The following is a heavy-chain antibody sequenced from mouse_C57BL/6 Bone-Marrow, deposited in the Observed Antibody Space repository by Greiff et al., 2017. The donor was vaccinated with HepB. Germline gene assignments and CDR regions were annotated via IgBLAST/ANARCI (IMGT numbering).Heavy chain of an antibody. J-gene: IGHJ3*01. D-gene: IGHD1-1*01. CDR1: GFNIKDYY. CDR2: IDPEDGDT. Sequence: EVQVVESGAELVRPGASVKLSCTASGFNIKDYYMHWVKQRPEQGLEWIGRIDPEDGDTEYAPKFQGKATMTADTSSNTAYLQLSSLTSEDTAVYYCTTKWGTGVATDGRFAYWGQGTLVTVSA. CDR3: TTKWGTGVATDGRFAY. V-gene: IGHV14-1*01.